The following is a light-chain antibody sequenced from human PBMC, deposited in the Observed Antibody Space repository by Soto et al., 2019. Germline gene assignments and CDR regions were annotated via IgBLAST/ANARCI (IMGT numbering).Light chain of an antibody. CDR3: SSYPSSRTVV. V-gene: IGLV2-14*03. Sequence: QSVLTQPASVSGSPGQSITISCTGTNSDVGSYNYHYVSWYQQHPGNAPKLMIYDIDRRPSGVSNRFSGSKSGNTASLTISGLQAEDEADYYCSSYPSSRTVVFGGGTKLTVL. J-gene: IGLJ3*02. CDR1: NSDVGSYNYHY. CDR2: DID.